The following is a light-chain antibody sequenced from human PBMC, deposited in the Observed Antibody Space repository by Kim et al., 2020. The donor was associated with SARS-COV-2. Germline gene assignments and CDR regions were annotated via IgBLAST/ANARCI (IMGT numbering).Light chain of an antibody. Sequence: QSVTSSCTGTSRDVGGYNYVPWYQQHPGKAPKLIIYDGTGRPSGVPDRFSGSKSGNTASLTVSGLQADDEADYHCCSYAGTYKVFGGGTQLTVL. CDR3: CSYAGTYKV. CDR2: DGT. J-gene: IGLJ3*02. CDR1: SRDVGGYNY. V-gene: IGLV2-11*02.